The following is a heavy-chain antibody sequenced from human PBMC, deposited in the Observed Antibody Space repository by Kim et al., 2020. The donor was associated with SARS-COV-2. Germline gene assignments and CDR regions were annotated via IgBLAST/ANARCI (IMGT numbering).Heavy chain of an antibody. CDR1: GGSISSYY. CDR2: IYYSGST. CDR3: AREGYYDSSGYYHHDAFDI. J-gene: IGHJ3*02. V-gene: IGHV4-59*13. Sequence: SETLSLTCTVSGGSISSYYWSWIRQPPGKGLEWIGYIYYSGSTNYNPSLKSRVTISVDTSKNHVSLKLSSVTAADTAVYYCAREGYYDSSGYYHHDAFDIWGQGTMVTVSS. D-gene: IGHD3-22*01.